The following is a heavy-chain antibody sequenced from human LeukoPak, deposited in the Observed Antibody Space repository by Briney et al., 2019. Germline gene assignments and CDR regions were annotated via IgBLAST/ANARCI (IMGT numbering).Heavy chain of an antibody. CDR3: ASDSSGWYH. CDR1: GFTFSSYS. CDR2: ISSSSSYI. Sequence: GGSLRLSCAASGFTFSSYSMNWVRQAPGKGLEWVSSISSSSSYINYADSVKGRFTISRDNAKNSLYLQMNSLRAEDTAVYYCASDSSGWYHWGQGTLVTVSS. D-gene: IGHD6-19*01. J-gene: IGHJ5*02. V-gene: IGHV3-21*01.